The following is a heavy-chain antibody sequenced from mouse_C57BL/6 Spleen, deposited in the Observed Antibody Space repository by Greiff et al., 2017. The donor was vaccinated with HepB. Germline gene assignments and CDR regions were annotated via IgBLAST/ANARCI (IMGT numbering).Heavy chain of an antibody. J-gene: IGHJ2*01. CDR3: ARDYYGSSYECYFDY. D-gene: IGHD1-1*01. CDR2: INPSSGYT. CDR1: GYTFTSYW. Sequence: QVQLQQSGAELAKPGASVKLSCKAFGYTFTSYWMHWVKQRPGQGLEWIGYINPSSGYTKYNQKYKDKATLTADKSSSTAYMQLSSLTYEDSAVYYCARDYYGSSYECYFDYWGQGTTLTVSS. V-gene: IGHV1-7*01.